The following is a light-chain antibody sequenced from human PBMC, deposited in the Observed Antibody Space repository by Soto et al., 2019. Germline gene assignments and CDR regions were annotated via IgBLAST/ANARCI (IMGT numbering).Light chain of an antibody. CDR2: LGS. V-gene: IGKV2-28*01. Sequence: DIVMTQSPLSLPVTPGEPASISCRSSQSLLHSNGYNYLDWYLQKPGQSPQLLIYLGSNRASGVPDRFSGSGSGTDFTLKISRVEAEDVGVYYCMHAHKLLGITFGGGTKVEIK. CDR3: MHAHKLLGIT. CDR1: QSLLHSNGYNY. J-gene: IGKJ4*01.